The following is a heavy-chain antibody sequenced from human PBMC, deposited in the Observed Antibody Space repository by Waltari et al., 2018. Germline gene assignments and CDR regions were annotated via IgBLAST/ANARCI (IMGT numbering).Heavy chain of an antibody. Sequence: QVQLVQSGAEVKKPGSSVKVSCKASGGTFSSYAISWVRQAPGQGLEWMGGIIPIFGTANYAQKFQGRVTITRDTSASTAYMELSSLRSEDMAVYYCARGAAKPEHYYYYYMDVWGKGTTVTVSS. V-gene: IGHV1-69*05. J-gene: IGHJ6*03. D-gene: IGHD1-1*01. CDR3: ARGAAKPEHYYYYYMDV. CDR1: GGTFSSYA. CDR2: IIPIFGTA.